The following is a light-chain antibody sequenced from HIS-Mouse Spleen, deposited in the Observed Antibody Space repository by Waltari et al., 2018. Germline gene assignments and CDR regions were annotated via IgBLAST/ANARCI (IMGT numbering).Light chain of an antibody. J-gene: IGKJ4*01. CDR2: DAS. CDR3: QQYDNLLT. V-gene: IGKV1-33*01. CDR1: QDISNY. Sequence: DIQMTQSPSSLSASVGDRVTITCQASQDISNYLNWYQQKPGKAPKLLIYDASNLETGVPSRFSGSGSGTDFTVTIRSLQPEDIATYYCQQYDNLLTFGGGTKVEIK.